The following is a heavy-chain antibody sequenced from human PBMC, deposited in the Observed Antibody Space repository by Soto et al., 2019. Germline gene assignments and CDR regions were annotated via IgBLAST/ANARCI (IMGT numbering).Heavy chain of an antibody. CDR1: GGSFSGYY. Sequence: SQTQSLTCAVYGGSFSGYYWSRIRQPQGKGLEWIGEINHSGSTYYNPSLKSRVTISVDTSKNQLSLKLSSVTAADTAVYYCARIYYGSGSYYKSHFDYWGQGTLVTVSS. J-gene: IGHJ4*02. CDR2: INHSGST. CDR3: ARIYYGSGSYYKSHFDY. V-gene: IGHV4-34*09. D-gene: IGHD3-10*01.